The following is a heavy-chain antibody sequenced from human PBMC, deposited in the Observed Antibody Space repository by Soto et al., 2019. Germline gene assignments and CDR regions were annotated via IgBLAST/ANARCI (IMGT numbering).Heavy chain of an antibody. D-gene: IGHD3-3*01. J-gene: IGHJ4*02. V-gene: IGHV3-30-3*01. CDR1: GFTFSSYA. CDR3: AREIERLLGY. Sequence: QLVESGGGVVQPGRSLRLSCAASGFTFSSYAMHWVRQAPGKGLEWVAVISYDGRNKYYADSVKGRFTISRDNSKNTLYLQMNSLRAEDTAVYYCAREIERLLGYWGQGTLDTVSS. CDR2: ISYDGRNK.